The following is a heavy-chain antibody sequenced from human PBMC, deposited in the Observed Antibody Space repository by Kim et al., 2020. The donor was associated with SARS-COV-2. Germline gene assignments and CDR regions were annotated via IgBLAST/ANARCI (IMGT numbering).Heavy chain of an antibody. J-gene: IGHJ3*01. CDR2: ISRSASTI. CDR1: GFSFTTYE. D-gene: IGHD2-2*01. Sequence: GGSLRLSCRASGFSFTTYEMNWIREVPGKGLEWISYISRSASTINYADSVKGRFTISRDQAKTEVFLQMNDLTVADTAVYYCARSTVQSRAWRGGFDLWGQGTVVSVSS. CDR3: ARSTVQSRAWRGGFDL. V-gene: IGHV3-48*03.